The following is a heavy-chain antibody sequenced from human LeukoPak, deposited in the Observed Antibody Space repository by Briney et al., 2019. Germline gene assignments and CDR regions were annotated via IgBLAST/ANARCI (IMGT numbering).Heavy chain of an antibody. J-gene: IGHJ3*02. V-gene: IGHV1-18*01. CDR1: GGTFSSYA. D-gene: IGHD3-22*01. Sequence: ASVKVSCKASGGTFSSYAISWVRQAPGQGLEWMGWISAYNGNTNYAQKLQGRVTMTTDTSTSTAYMELRSLRSDDTAVYYCARGPYYYDSSGYYPGAFDIWGQGTMVTVSS. CDR2: ISAYNGNT. CDR3: ARGPYYYDSSGYYPGAFDI.